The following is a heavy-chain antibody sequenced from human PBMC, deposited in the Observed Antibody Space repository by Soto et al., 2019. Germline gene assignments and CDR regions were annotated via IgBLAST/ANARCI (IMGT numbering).Heavy chain of an antibody. CDR2: NYYSGIT. V-gene: IGHV4-31*03. D-gene: IGHD6-6*01. Sequence: QVQLQESGPGLVKPSQTLSLTCTVSGGSISSGGYYWTWIRQHPGKGLEGIGYNYYSGITYYNPSLKIRVTISLDTSKTQFALQLSSVTAADTAVYYCARGSSIAGLYYGMDVWGQGTTVTVSS. CDR3: ARGSSIAGLYYGMDV. J-gene: IGHJ6*02. CDR1: GGSISSGGYY.